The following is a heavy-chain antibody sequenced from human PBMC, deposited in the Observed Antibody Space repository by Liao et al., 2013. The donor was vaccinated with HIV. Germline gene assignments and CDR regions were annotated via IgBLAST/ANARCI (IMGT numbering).Heavy chain of an antibody. CDR1: GGSFSAYY. CDR3: ARDPTGDGDWFDP. V-gene: IGHV4-34*01. D-gene: IGHD7-27*01. Sequence: QVQLQQWGAGLLKPSETLSLTCAVYGGSFSAYYWSWIRQPPGKGLEWIGEINHSGSTNYNPSLKSRVTISVDTSKNQFSLKLSSVTAADTAVYYCARDPTGDGDWFDPWGQGTLVTVSS. CDR2: INHSGST. J-gene: IGHJ5*02.